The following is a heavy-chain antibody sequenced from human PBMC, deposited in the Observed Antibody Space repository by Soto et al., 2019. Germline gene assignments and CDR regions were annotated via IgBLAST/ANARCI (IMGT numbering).Heavy chain of an antibody. V-gene: IGHV3-30*04. CDR2: ISSDGTEK. Sequence: QVQLVESGGGVAQHGRSLRLFCAASGFTLRSYSLHWVRQSQGKGLEWVAAISSDGTEKHYADAVKGRFTISRDNSKNTLSLQLNSLRTEDTAVYYCARMFGFSYGPANRGMDVCGQGTTVTVSS. J-gene: IGHJ6*02. CDR3: ARMFGFSYGPANRGMDV. CDR1: GFTLRSYS. D-gene: IGHD5-18*01.